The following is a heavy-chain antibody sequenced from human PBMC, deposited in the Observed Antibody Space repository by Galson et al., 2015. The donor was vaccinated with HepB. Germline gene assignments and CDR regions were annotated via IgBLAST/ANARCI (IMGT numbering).Heavy chain of an antibody. V-gene: IGHV3-66*01. CDR1: GFDVHRHY. Sequence: SLRLSCAASGFDVHRHYMHWVRQAPGKGLEWVSVIFSLDSTYYKDSVKGRFTISRDDSNKMIHLQMSRLRLEDTAIYYCATESTGTEDAFDIWGQGTMVTVSS. D-gene: IGHD3-10*01. CDR2: IFSLDST. CDR3: ATESTGTEDAFDI. J-gene: IGHJ3*02.